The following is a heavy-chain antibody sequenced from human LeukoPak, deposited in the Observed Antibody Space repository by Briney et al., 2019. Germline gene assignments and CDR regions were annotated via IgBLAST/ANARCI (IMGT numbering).Heavy chain of an antibody. J-gene: IGHJ4*02. CDR2: ISAYNGNT. CDR3: ARDGDFDEPTYDSSGYAFFDY. CDR1: GYTFTSYG. V-gene: IGHV1-18*01. D-gene: IGHD3-22*01. Sequence: ASVKVSCKASGYTFTSYGISWVRQAPGQGLEWMGGISAYNGNTNYAQKLQGRVTMTTDTSTSTAYMELRSLRSDDTAVYYCARDGDFDEPTYDSSGYAFFDYWGQGTLVTVSS.